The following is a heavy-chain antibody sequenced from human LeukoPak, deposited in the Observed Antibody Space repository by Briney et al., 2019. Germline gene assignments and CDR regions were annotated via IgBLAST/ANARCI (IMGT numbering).Heavy chain of an antibody. D-gene: IGHD4-11*01. J-gene: IGHJ4*02. V-gene: IGHV3-21*01. CDR3: ARRHDYSNYPDY. CDR2: ISSNSSYI. Sequence: GGSLRLSCAASGFTFSSYSMNWVRQAPGKGLEWVSSISSNSSYIYYADSVKGRFTISRDNAKNSLYLQMNSLRAEDTAVYYCARRHDYSNYPDYWGQGTLVTVSS. CDR1: GFTFSSYS.